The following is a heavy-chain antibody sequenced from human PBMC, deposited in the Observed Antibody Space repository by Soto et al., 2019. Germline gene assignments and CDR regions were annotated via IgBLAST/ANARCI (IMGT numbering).Heavy chain of an antibody. Sequence: QLQLQESGPGLVKPSQTLSLACTVSGGSFSSGGYYWSWIRQLPGKGREWIGYIDYSGSTYYNPFLKIRFTISLDTSKNQFSLKLSSVTAADTAVYYCARATSFSGHHGYWGQGTLVTVSS. CDR2: IDYSGST. J-gene: IGHJ4*02. D-gene: IGHD2-8*02. V-gene: IGHV4-31*03. CDR3: ARATSFSGHHGY. CDR1: GGSFSSGGYY.